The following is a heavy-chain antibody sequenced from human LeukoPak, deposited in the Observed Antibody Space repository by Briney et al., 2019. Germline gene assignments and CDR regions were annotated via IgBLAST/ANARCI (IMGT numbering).Heavy chain of an antibody. Sequence: PSETLSLTCTVSGGSISSGGYYWSWIRQPPGKGLEWIGYIYHSGSTYYSPSLKSRVTISVDRSKNQFSLKLSSVTAADTAVYYCARDRPLSVVVPAAQGIDYWGQGTLVTVSS. J-gene: IGHJ4*02. CDR1: GGSISSGGYY. V-gene: IGHV4-30-2*01. D-gene: IGHD2-2*01. CDR3: ARDRPLSVVVPAAQGIDY. CDR2: IYHSGST.